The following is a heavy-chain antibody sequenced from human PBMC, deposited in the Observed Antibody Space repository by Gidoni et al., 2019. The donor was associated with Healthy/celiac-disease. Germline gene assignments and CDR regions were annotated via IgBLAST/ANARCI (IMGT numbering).Heavy chain of an antibody. CDR3: AKVAGIVVVTIPHDAFDI. CDR1: GFTCSSYA. CDR2: ISGSCGRT. D-gene: IGHD2-21*02. V-gene: IGHV3-23*01. Sequence: EGQLLESGGGWGQPGGSLRLAGAASGFTCSSYAMSWVRPAPGKGLAWVSAISGSCGRTYYADSVKGRFTISRDHSKHTLSLHMNSLSAEDTAVYYCAKVAGIVVVTIPHDAFDIWGQGTMVTVSS. J-gene: IGHJ3*02.